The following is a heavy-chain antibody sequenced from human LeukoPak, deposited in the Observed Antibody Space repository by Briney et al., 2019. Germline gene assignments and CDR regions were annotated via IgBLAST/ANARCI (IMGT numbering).Heavy chain of an antibody. CDR3: ARGRKGVLRYFDWLLGA. CDR1: GYTFTSYD. V-gene: IGHV1-8*01. Sequence: ASVKVSCKASGYTFTSYDINWVRQATGQGLEWMGWMNPNSGNTGYAQKFQGRVTMTRNTSISTAHMELSSLRSEDTAVYYCARGRKGVLRYFDWLLGAWGQGTLVTVSS. CDR2: MNPNSGNT. J-gene: IGHJ4*02. D-gene: IGHD3-9*01.